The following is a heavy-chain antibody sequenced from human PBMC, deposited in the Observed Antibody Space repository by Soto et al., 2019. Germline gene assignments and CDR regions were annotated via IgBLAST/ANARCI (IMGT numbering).Heavy chain of an antibody. V-gene: IGHV3-33*01. D-gene: IGHD3-3*01. CDR1: GFPFSNYG. J-gene: IGHJ4*02. Sequence: GGSLRLSXAASGFPFSNYGMHWVRQAPGKGLEWVAFIWYDGGNKYYAESVKGRFTISRDNSKNTLYLQMNSLRAEDTAVYYCARDGDVNTGFGKDYWGQGTLVTVSS. CDR2: IWYDGGNK. CDR3: ARDGDVNTGFGKDY.